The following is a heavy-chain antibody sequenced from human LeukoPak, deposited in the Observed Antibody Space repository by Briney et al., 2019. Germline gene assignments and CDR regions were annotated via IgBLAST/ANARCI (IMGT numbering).Heavy chain of an antibody. D-gene: IGHD3-10*01. J-gene: IGHJ6*03. CDR1: GYTFTSYD. V-gene: IGHV1-8*01. CDR3: ARAVRGVIIKNYYYYMDV. CDR2: MNPNSGNT. Sequence: GASVKVSCKASGYTFTSYDINWVRQATGQGLEWMGWMNPNSGNTGYAQKFRGRVTMTRNTSISTAYMELSSLRSEDTAVYYCARAVRGVIIKNYYYYMDVWGKGTTVTVSS.